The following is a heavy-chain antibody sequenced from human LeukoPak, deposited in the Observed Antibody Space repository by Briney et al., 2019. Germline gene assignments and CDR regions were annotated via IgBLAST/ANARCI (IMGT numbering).Heavy chain of an antibody. D-gene: IGHD3-3*01. V-gene: IGHV4-34*01. CDR2: INHSGST. CDR1: GGSFSGYY. CDR3: ARTPTAGIGYYDFWSGYYKGTRFDY. Sequence: SETLSLTCAVYGGSFSGYYWSWIRQPPGKGLEWIGEINHSGSTNYNPSLKSRVTISVDTSKNQFSLKLSSVTAADTAVYYCARTPTAGIGYYDFWSGYYKGTRFDYWGQGTLVTVSS. J-gene: IGHJ4*02.